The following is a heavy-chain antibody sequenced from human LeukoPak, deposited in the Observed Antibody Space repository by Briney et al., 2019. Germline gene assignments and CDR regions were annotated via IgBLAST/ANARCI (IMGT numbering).Heavy chain of an antibody. V-gene: IGHV3-30-3*01. J-gene: IGHJ4*02. Sequence: GGSLRLSCAASGFTFSNYAMSWVRQAPGKGLEWVAVISYDGSNKYYADSVKGRFTISRDNSKNTLYLQMNSLRAEDTAVYYCARDLDSSGYYPGGFDYWGQGTLVTVSS. CDR1: GFTFSNYA. D-gene: IGHD3-22*01. CDR3: ARDLDSSGYYPGGFDY. CDR2: ISYDGSNK.